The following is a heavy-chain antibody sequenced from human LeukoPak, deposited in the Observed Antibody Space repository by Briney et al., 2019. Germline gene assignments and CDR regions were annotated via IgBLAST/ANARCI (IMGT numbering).Heavy chain of an antibody. J-gene: IGHJ4*02. CDR3: ARAHPGVDTAMVRY. CDR2: INPNSGGT. CDR1: GYTFTGYY. D-gene: IGHD5-18*01. V-gene: IGHV1-2*02. Sequence: ASVKVSCKASGYTFTGYYMHWVRQAPGQGLEWMGWINPNSGGTNYAQRFQGRVTMTRDTSISTAYMELSRLRSDDTAVYYCARAHPGVDTAMVRYWGQGTLATVSS.